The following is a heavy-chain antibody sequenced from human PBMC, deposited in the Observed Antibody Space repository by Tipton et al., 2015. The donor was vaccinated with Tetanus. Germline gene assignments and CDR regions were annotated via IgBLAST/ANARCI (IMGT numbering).Heavy chain of an antibody. V-gene: IGHV3-33*01. J-gene: IGHJ3*01. CDR2: IWYDGSNK. CDR1: GFTFSSYG. D-gene: IGHD1-1*01. CDR3: ATELEPIPILS. Sequence: SLRLSCAASGFTFSSYGMHWVRQAPGKGLEWVAVIWYDGSNKYYADSVKGRFTISRDNSKNTLYLQMNSLRAEDTAVYYCATELEPIPILSGGQGTMVTVSS.